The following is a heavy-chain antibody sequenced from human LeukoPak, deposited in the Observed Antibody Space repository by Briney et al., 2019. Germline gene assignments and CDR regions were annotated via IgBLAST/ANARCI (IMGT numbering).Heavy chain of an antibody. CDR2: ISGSGGST. Sequence: PGGSLRLSCAASGFTFSSYAMSWVRQAPGKGLEWVSAISGSGGSTYYADSVKGRFTISRDNSKNTLYLQMNSLRAEDTAVYYCAKDRTASGYAIYYYYGMDVWGQGTTVTVSS. J-gene: IGHJ6*02. CDR3: AKDRTASGYAIYYYYGMDV. D-gene: IGHD5-12*01. CDR1: GFTFSSYA. V-gene: IGHV3-23*01.